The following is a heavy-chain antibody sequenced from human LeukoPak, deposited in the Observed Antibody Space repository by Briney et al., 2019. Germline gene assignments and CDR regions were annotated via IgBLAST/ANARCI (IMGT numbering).Heavy chain of an antibody. V-gene: IGHV4-34*01. D-gene: IGHD3-22*01. CDR2: ITPSGST. CDR1: GGSFSGYF. J-gene: IGHJ4*02. CDR3: ASSFYYDSRDY. Sequence: SDTLSLTCVVYGGSFSGYFWSWIRQPPGKGLEWIGEITPSGSTNYNPSLKSRVSISIDTSKKKLSLRLTSVTAVDSAVYYCASSFYYDSRDYWGQGTLVTVSS.